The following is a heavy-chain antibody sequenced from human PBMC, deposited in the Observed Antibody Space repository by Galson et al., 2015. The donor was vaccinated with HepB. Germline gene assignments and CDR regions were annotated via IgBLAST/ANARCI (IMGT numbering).Heavy chain of an antibody. CDR3: ARDREMSTRWPDYYLHSGMDV. V-gene: IGHV3-30*01. J-gene: IGHJ6*02. D-gene: IGHD5-24*01. Sequence: SLRLSCAASGFTFSTYTMHWVRQAPGKGLEWVSLTSYDERNKNYADSVKGRFTISRDSSKNALYLQMNSLRPEDTAVYYCARDREMSTRWPDYYLHSGMDVWGQGTTVTVSS. CDR2: TSYDERNK. CDR1: GFTFSTYT.